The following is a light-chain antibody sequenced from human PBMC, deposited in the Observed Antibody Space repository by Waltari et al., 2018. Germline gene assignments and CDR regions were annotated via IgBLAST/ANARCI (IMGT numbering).Light chain of an antibody. CDR2: EAS. V-gene: IGKV3-11*01. J-gene: IGKJ2*01. CDR1: QRVSSY. CDR3: QQRSNWLMYT. Sequence: EIVLTQSPATLSLSPGERATLSCRASQRVSSYLAWYQQKPCQAPRLLIDEASNRCTGIPARFSCSGSGTDFSLTSRSLGPEDSAVHYCQQRSNWLMYTFGQGTKLEIK.